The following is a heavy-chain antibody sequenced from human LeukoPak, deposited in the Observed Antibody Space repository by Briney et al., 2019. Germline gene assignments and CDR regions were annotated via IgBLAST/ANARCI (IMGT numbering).Heavy chain of an antibody. Sequence: SETLSLTCTVSGGSISSSSYYWGWIRQPPGKGLEWIGSIYYSGSTYYNPSLKSRVTISVDTSKNQFSLKLSSVTAADTAVYYCARHGGYKQQLPFDYWGQGTLVTVSS. CDR2: IYYSGST. D-gene: IGHD6-13*01. CDR1: GGSISSSSYY. J-gene: IGHJ4*02. CDR3: ARHGGYKQQLPFDY. V-gene: IGHV4-39*01.